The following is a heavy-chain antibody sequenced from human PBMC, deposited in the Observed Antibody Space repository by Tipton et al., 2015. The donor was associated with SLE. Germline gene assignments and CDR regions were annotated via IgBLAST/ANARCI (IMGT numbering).Heavy chain of an antibody. CDR1: GGSISSYY. Sequence: TLSLTCTVSGGSISSYYWSLIRQPPGKGLEWIGCIYYSGSTNYNPPPKSRVTISVDTSKNQFSLKLSSVTAADTAVYYCARRDAFVIGGQGTMVTVSS. CDR3: ARRDAFVI. CDR2: IYYSGST. J-gene: IGHJ3*02. V-gene: IGHV4-59*08.